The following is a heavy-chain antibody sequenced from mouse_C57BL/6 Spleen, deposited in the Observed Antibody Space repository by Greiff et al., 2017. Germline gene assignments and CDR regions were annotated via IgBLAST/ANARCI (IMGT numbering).Heavy chain of an antibody. CDR3: TTRGYSGYFDV. Sequence: EVQLQQSGAELVRPGASVKLSCTASGFNIKDDYMHWVKQRPEQGLEWIGWIDPENGDTEYASKFQGKATITADTSSNPAYLQLSSLTSEDTAVYYCTTRGYSGYFDVWGTGTTVTVSS. CDR1: GFNIKDDY. D-gene: IGHD2-3*01. J-gene: IGHJ1*03. V-gene: IGHV14-4*01. CDR2: IDPENGDT.